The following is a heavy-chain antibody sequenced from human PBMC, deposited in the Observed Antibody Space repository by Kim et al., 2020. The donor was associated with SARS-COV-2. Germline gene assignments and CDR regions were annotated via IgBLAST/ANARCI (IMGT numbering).Heavy chain of an antibody. CDR1: GGSISSGGYY. CDR2: IYYSGST. CDR3: ARELLWFGESTQTNWFDP. Sequence: SETLSLTCTVSGGSISSGGYYWSWIRQHPGKGLEWIGYIYYSGSTYYNPSLKSRVTISVDTSKNQFSLKLSSVTAADTAVYYCARELLWFGESTQTNWFDPWGQGTLVTVSS. J-gene: IGHJ5*02. D-gene: IGHD3-10*01. V-gene: IGHV4-31*03.